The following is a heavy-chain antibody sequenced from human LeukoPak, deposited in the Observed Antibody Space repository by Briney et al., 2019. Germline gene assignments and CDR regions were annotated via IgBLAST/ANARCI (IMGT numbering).Heavy chain of an antibody. J-gene: IGHJ5*02. CDR3: AREPGYCSSTSCHNWFDP. Sequence: SETLSLTCAVYGGSFSGYYWSWIRQPPGKGLEWIGEINHSGSTNYNPSLKSRVTISVDTSKNQFSLKLSSVTAADTAVYYCAREPGYCSSTSCHNWFDPWGQGTLVTVSS. CDR1: GGSFSGYY. CDR2: INHSGST. D-gene: IGHD2-2*01. V-gene: IGHV4-34*01.